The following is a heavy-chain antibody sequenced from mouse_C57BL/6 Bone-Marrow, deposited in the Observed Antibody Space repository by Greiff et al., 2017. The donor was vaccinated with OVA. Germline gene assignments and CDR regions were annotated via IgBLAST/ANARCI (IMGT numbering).Heavy chain of an antibody. CDR3: ARAYSPFAY. CDR1: GYSITSCYF. J-gene: IGHJ3*01. V-gene: IGHV3-6*01. Sequence: EVQLQQSGPGLVKPSQSLSLTCSVTGYSITSCYFWNWIRQFPGNKLEWMDYISYDGSNNYNPSLKNRISITRDTSKKPFFLKLKSVTTEDTATYYCARAYSPFAYWGQGTLVTVSA. CDR2: ISYDGSN. D-gene: IGHD2-10*01.